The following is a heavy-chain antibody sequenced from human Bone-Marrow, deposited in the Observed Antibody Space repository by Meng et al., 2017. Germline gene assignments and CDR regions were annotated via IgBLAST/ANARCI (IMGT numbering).Heavy chain of an antibody. Sequence: SETLSLTCTVSGGSISSYYWSWIRQPAGKGLEWIGRIYTSWSTNYNPSLKSRVTMSVDTSKNQFSLKLSSVTAADTAMYYCAREVLAYSSSYMDVWGQGTTVTVSS. CDR2: IYTSWST. CDR1: GGSISSYY. CDR3: AREVLAYSSSYMDV. V-gene: IGHV4-4*07. D-gene: IGHD6-13*01. J-gene: IGHJ6*02.